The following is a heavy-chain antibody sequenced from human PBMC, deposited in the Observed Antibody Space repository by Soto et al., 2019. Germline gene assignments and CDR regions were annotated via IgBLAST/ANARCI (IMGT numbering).Heavy chain of an antibody. J-gene: IGHJ3*02. CDR3: ARDIRPPSRYENSGHDVLDI. CDR1: GFTFSDYT. V-gene: IGHV3-21*01. D-gene: IGHD3-22*01. Sequence: GGSLRLSCAASGFTFSDYTMDWVRQAPGKGLEWVSSISSSSSYIYYADSVKGRFTISRHNAKNSLYLQMNSLRPEDTAFYFCARDIRPPSRYENSGHDVLDIWGQGTMVTVSS. CDR2: ISSSSSYI.